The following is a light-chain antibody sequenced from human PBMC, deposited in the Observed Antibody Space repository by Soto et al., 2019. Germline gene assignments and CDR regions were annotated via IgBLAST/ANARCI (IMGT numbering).Light chain of an antibody. V-gene: IGLV1-40*01. Sequence: QSVLTQPPSVSGAPGRRVTISCTGSSSNIGAGYDVHWYQQLPGTAPKLLIYDNSNRPSGVPDRFSGSKSGTSASLAITGLQADDEADYYCQSYDTSLSGHWVFGGGTKVTVL. CDR2: DNS. CDR3: QSYDTSLSGHWV. CDR1: SSNIGAGYD. J-gene: IGLJ3*02.